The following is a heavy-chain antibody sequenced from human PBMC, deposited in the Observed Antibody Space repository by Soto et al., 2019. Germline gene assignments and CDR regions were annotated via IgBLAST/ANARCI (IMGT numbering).Heavy chain of an antibody. Sequence: QVQVQESGPGLVKPSGTLSLTCVVSGASISSSDWWSWVRQPPGKGLEWIGEIYPSGMTNYNPSLKSGVTISVDKSKNQISLKLTSGTAADTAGYYCARSLRNSDYHWGQGTLLTVSS. D-gene: IGHD1-26*01. J-gene: IGHJ5*02. CDR3: ARSLRNSDYH. CDR1: GASISSSDW. CDR2: IYPSGMT. V-gene: IGHV4-4*02.